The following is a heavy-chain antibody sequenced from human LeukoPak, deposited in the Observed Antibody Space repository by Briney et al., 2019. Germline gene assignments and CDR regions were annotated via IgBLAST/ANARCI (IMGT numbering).Heavy chain of an antibody. D-gene: IGHD3-22*01. CDR2: IYYSGST. V-gene: IGHV4-59*01. J-gene: IGHJ1*01. Sequence: SETLSLTCTVSAGSISSYYGSWVRQPPGKGLEWVGYIYYSGSTNYNPSLKSRVTISLDTSKNQFSLKLSSVYAAERAVYYCGGAVVITSAEYFQHCGQGTLVTVSS. CDR1: AGSISSYY. CDR3: GGAVVITSAEYFQH.